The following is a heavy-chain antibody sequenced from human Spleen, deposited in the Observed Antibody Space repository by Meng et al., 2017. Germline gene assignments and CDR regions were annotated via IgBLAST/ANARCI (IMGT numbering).Heavy chain of an antibody. CDR1: GGFFSGYY. D-gene: IGHD3-10*01. CDR3: ARHPLNGDTYITKWYFDF. Sequence: GQLKQWGAGLLKPSEPLALTCAVYGGFFSGYYGGCIRQPPGKGLEWIGEINHSGSTNYNPSLKSRVTISVDTSKNQFSLKLSSVTAADTAVYYCARHPLNGDTYITKWYFDFWGRGTLVTVSS. J-gene: IGHJ2*01. V-gene: IGHV4-34*01. CDR2: INHSGST.